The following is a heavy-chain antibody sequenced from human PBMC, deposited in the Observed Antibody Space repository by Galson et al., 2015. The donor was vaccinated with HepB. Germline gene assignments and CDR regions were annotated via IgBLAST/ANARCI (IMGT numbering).Heavy chain of an antibody. Sequence: SLRLSCAASGFSFSTYWMTWVRQAPGKGLEWVANIKQYGSETYYVDSVKGQFTISRDDAKNSVYLQMNSLRAEDTAVYYCARARGNVWSVSYDGMDVDRWGQGTLVTVSS. CDR1: GFSFSTYW. D-gene: IGHD3-3*01. J-gene: IGHJ5*02. CDR2: IKQYGSET. CDR3: ARARGNVWSVSYDGMDVDR. V-gene: IGHV3-7*01.